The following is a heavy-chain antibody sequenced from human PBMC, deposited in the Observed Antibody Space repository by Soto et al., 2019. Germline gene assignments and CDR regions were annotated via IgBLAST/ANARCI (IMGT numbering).Heavy chain of an antibody. J-gene: IGHJ5*02. CDR1: GGTFSSYA. CDR2: IIPIFGTA. CDR3: ARREHNIAAAGNRWFDP. D-gene: IGHD6-13*01. V-gene: IGHV1-69*13. Sequence: SVKVSCKASGGTFSSYAISWVRQAPGQGLEWVGGIIPIFGTANYAQKFQGRVTITADESTSTAYMGLSSLRSEDTAVYYCARREHNIAAAGNRWFDPWGQGTLVTVSS.